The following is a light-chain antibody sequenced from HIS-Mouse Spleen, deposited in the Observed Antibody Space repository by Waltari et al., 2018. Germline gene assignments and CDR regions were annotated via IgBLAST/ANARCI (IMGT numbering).Light chain of an antibody. Sequence: SYELTQPPSVSVSPGQTARITCSGAALPKTYAYWYQQKSGQAPVLVIYEDSKRPSGIPERFSGSSSGTMATLTISGAQVEDEADYYCYSTDSSGNHRVFGGGTKLTVL. CDR3: YSTDSSGNHRV. V-gene: IGLV3-10*01. CDR1: ALPKTY. CDR2: EDS. J-gene: IGLJ2*01.